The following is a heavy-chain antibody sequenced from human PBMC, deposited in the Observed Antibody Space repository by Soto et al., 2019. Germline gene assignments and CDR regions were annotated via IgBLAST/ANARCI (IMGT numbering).Heavy chain of an antibody. Sequence: SETLSLTCTVSGGYISTYYWSWIRQPPGKGLEWIGYIYYSGSTNYNPSLKSRVTISVDTSKNQFSLKLSSVTAADTAVYYCARAHSVHSSMVVVIKGWFEPWGEGTLV. CDR3: ARAHSVHSSMVVVIKGWFEP. CDR1: GGYISTYY. D-gene: IGHD2-21*01. V-gene: IGHV4-59*08. CDR2: IYYSGST. J-gene: IGHJ5*02.